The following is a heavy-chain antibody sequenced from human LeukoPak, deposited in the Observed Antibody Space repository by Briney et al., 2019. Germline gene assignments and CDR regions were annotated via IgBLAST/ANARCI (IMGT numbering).Heavy chain of an antibody. Sequence: ASVKVSCKPSGYTFTGYCIHWVRQAPGQGLEWMGWINPNSGGTNYAQKFQGRVTMTRDTSISTAYMELSRLRSDDTAVYYCARASAIVVVVAATTSPFCYWGQGTLVTVSS. CDR2: INPNSGGT. CDR3: ARASAIVVVVAATTSPFCY. D-gene: IGHD2-15*01. J-gene: IGHJ4*02. CDR1: GYTFTGYC. V-gene: IGHV1-2*02.